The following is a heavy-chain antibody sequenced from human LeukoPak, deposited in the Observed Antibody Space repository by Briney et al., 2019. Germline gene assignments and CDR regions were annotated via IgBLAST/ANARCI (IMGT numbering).Heavy chain of an antibody. CDR1: GFTFSSYA. J-gene: IGHJ6*02. CDR3: ARDEFMVRGAIPGGMDV. V-gene: IGHV3-30-3*01. Sequence: GGPLRLSCAASGFTFSSYAMHWVRQAPGKGLEWVAVISYDGSNKYYADSVKGRFTISRDNSKNTLYLQMNSLRAEDTAVYYCARDEFMVRGAIPGGMDVWGQGTTVTVSS. CDR2: ISYDGSNK. D-gene: IGHD3-10*01.